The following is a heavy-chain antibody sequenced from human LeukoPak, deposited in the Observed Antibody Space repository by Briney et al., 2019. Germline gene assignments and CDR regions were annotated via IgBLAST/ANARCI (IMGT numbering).Heavy chain of an antibody. Sequence: GGSLRLSCTASGFTFSGYEMNWVRQAPGKGLEWVSHISSSGSTIYYADSVKGRFTISRDNAKESLYLQMSSLRDEDTAVYYCVFPYWQDLDHWGQGTLVTVSS. CDR3: VFPYWQDLDH. V-gene: IGHV3-48*03. D-gene: IGHD2-15*01. J-gene: IGHJ4*02. CDR1: GFTFSGYE. CDR2: ISSSGSTI.